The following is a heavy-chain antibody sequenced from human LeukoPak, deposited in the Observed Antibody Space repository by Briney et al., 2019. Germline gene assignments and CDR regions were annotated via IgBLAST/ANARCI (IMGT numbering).Heavy chain of an antibody. V-gene: IGHV3-23*05. CDR2: INNSGTRT. CDR1: GITIRNYG. D-gene: IGHD2-15*01. J-gene: IGHJ5*02. CDR3: AKGFVVVVSATQSSWFDP. Sequence: PGGSLRLSCAASGITIRNYGMTWVRQAPGRGLQWVSSINNSGTRTFYEDSVRGRFTISRDDSKNTIYLQMNSLRAEDTAVYYCAKGFVVVVSATQSSWFDPWGQGTLVTVSS.